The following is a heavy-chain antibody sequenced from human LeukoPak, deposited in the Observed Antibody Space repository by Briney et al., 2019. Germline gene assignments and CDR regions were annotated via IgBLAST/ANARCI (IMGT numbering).Heavy chain of an antibody. CDR2: IYYSGST. CDR1: GGSISSGGYY. V-gene: IGHV4-31*03. Sequence: ASETLSLTCTVSGGSISSGGYYWSWIRQHPGKGLEWIGYIYYSGSTYYNPSLKSRVTISVDTSKNQFSLKLSSVTAADTAVYYCATRGITYYYGSGSPMGGAFDIWGQGTMVTVSS. D-gene: IGHD3-10*01. J-gene: IGHJ3*02. CDR3: ATRGITYYYGSGSPMGGAFDI.